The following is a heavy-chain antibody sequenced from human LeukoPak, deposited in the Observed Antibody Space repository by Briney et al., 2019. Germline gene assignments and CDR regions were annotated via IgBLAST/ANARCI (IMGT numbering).Heavy chain of an antibody. CDR2: MNPNSGNT. J-gene: IGHJ4*02. D-gene: IGHD6-6*01. Sequence: ASVKVSCKASGYTFTSYDINWVRQATGQGLEWMGWMNPNSGNTGYAQKFQGRVTITRNTSISTAYMELSSLRSEDTAVYYCARSRRYSSSSDYWGQGTLVTVSS. V-gene: IGHV1-8*03. CDR3: ARSRRYSSSSDY. CDR1: GYTFTSYD.